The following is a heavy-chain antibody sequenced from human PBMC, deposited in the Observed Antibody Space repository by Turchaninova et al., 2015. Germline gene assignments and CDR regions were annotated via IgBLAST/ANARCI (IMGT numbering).Heavy chain of an antibody. Sequence: QVQLVQSGAELKQRGASVRVSCRASGYTFSRHGISWVRQAPGQGLEWMGWISCYNGDTRYEQKVQDRVSMAKDTSTSTVYMELRSLRSDATAVYFCARDPSNTSGYYAYMDVWGKGTTVTVSS. CDR3: ARDPSNTSGYYAYMDV. D-gene: IGHD3-22*01. V-gene: IGHV1-18*01. J-gene: IGHJ6*03. CDR1: GYTFSRHG. CDR2: ISCYNGDT.